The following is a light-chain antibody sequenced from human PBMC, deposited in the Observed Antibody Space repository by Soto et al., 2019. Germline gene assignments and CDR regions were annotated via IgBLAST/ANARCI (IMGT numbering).Light chain of an antibody. Sequence: QSALTQPASVSGSPGQSITISCTGSNSDIGGYNSVSWYQQHPGKAPKLLIFGVTNRPSGVSDRFSGSKSGNTASLTISALQAEDEDDYYCTSYTSVTIVVFGGGTKLTVL. CDR1: NSDIGGYNS. V-gene: IGLV2-14*01. CDR3: TSYTSVTIVV. CDR2: GVT. J-gene: IGLJ2*01.